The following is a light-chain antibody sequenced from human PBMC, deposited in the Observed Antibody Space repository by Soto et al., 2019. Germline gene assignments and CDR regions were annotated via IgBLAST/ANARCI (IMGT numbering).Light chain of an antibody. CDR2: KAS. J-gene: IGKJ1*01. CDR1: QSISSW. V-gene: IGKV1-5*03. CDR3: QQYDTYWT. Sequence: DIHMTQSPSTLSASVGDRVTITCRASQSISSWLAWCQQKPGKAPNLLIYKASSLKSGVPSRFSGSGSGTEFTLTISSLQPDDFATYYCQQYDTYWTFGQGTKVDIK.